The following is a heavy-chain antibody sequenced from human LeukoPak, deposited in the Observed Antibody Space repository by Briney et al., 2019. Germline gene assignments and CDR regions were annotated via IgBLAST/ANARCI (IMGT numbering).Heavy chain of an antibody. CDR1: GYTFTSYY. CDR2: INPSGGST. Sequence: ASVKVSCKASGYTFTSYYMHRVRQAPGQGLEWMGIINPSGGSTSYAQKFQGRVTMTRDTSTSTVYMELSSLRSEDTAVYYCAGVRFLEWSIANWFDPWGQGTLVTVSS. J-gene: IGHJ5*02. CDR3: AGVRFLEWSIANWFDP. V-gene: IGHV1-46*01. D-gene: IGHD3-3*01.